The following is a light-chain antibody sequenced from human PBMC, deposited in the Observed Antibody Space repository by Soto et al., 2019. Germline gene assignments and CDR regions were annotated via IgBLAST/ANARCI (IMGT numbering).Light chain of an antibody. CDR2: DAS. Sequence: DIQMTQSPSTLSASVGDRVTITCRASQSISSCLDWYQQKRGKANILLFDDASGLKSGVPSMFSGSESGTEFTLTISSLQPDDFATYYCQRYGAYSTFGQGTKVDIK. CDR1: QSISSC. J-gene: IGKJ1*01. CDR3: QRYGAYST. V-gene: IGKV1-5*01.